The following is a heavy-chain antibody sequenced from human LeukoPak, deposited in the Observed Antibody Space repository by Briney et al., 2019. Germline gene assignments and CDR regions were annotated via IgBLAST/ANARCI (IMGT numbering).Heavy chain of an antibody. V-gene: IGHV1-69*13. Sequence: SVKVSCKASGGSFSRYAISWVRQAPGQGLEWMGGIIPIFGTASYAQRFQGRVTIIADESTSTAYMELRSLRSEDTAVYYCAKDQEGSGWSPIGYWGQGTLVTVSS. D-gene: IGHD6-19*01. CDR3: AKDQEGSGWSPIGY. J-gene: IGHJ4*02. CDR2: IIPIFGTA. CDR1: GGSFSRYA.